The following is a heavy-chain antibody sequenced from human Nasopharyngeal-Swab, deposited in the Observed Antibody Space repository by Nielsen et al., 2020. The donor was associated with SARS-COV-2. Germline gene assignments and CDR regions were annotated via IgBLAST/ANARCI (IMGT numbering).Heavy chain of an antibody. CDR1: GGSISSGGYY. J-gene: IGHJ4*02. V-gene: IGHV4-31*03. D-gene: IGHD3-3*01. CDR2: IYYSGST. CDR3: ARAPRITIFGVVAHFDY. Sequence: LRLSCTVSGGSISSGGYYWSWIRQHPGKGLEWIGYIYYSGSTYYNPSLKSRVTISVDTSKNQFSLKLSSVTAADTAVYYCARAPRITIFGVVAHFDYWGQGTLVTVSS.